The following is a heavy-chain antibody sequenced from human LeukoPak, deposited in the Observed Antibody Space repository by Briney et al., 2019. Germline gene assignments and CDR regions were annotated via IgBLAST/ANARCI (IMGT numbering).Heavy chain of an antibody. D-gene: IGHD3-16*01. Sequence: PGGSLRLSCAASGFSFSSYATSWVRQAPGKGLEWVSAISGSGSSTYYADSVKGRFTISRDNSKNTLYLQMSSLRAEDTAVYYCANGGARGMDVWGQGTTVTVSS. V-gene: IGHV3-23*01. CDR3: ANGGARGMDV. J-gene: IGHJ6*02. CDR2: ISGSGSST. CDR1: GFSFSSYA.